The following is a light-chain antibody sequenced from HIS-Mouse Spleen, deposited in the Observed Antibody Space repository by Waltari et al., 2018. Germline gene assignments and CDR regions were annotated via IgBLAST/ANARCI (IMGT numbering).Light chain of an antibody. V-gene: IGLV4-69*01. J-gene: IGLJ3*02. CDR1: SGHSIYA. Sequence: QLVLTQSPSASASLGASVKLTCTLSSGHSIYAIAWHQQQPEKGPRYLMKLNSDGSHSKGDGIPDRFSGSSSGAERYLTISSLQSEDEADYYCQTWGTGIWLFGGGTKLTVL. CDR3: QTWGTGIWL. CDR2: LNSDGSH.